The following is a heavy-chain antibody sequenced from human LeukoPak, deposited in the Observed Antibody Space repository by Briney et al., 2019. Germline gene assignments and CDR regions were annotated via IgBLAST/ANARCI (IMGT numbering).Heavy chain of an antibody. CDR3: ARTDTSGWSRPLDC. CDR1: GFTFSRYA. Sequence: PGGSLRLSCAASGFTFSRYALHWVRQAPGKGLEWVAVISSDGSNKYYAGSVEGRFTISRDNYNNTLLLQMNSLRAEDTAVYYCARTDTSGWSRPLDCWGQGILVTVSS. D-gene: IGHD6-19*01. CDR2: ISSDGSNK. J-gene: IGHJ4*02. V-gene: IGHV3-30-3*01.